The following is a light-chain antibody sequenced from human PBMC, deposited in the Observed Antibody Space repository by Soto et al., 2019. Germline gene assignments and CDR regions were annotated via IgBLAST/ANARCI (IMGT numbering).Light chain of an antibody. CDR1: QSVSSSY. J-gene: IGKJ1*01. CDR3: QQYGSSPWT. V-gene: IGKV3-20*01. Sequence: EIVLTQSPGTLSLSPGERATLSCRASQSVSSSYLAWYQQKPGQAPRLLIYGASSRATGIPDRFSGSGSGTDFPLTISRLEPEDFAVYYCQQYGSSPWTFGQGTKVDLK. CDR2: GAS.